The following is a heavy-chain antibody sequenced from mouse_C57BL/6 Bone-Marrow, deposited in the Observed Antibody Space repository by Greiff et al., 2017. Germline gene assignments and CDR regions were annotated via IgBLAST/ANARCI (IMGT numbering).Heavy chain of an antibody. J-gene: IGHJ3*01. CDR2: IDPENGDT. CDR3: TRIAY. CDR1: GFNITDYN. V-gene: IGHV14-4*01. Sequence: VQLQQSGAELVRPGASVKLSCTASGFNITDYNMHWVKQRPEQGLEWIGWIDPENGDTEYASKFQGKATITVDTSSNTAYLQLSSLTSEDSAVYYCTRIAYWGQGTLVTVSA.